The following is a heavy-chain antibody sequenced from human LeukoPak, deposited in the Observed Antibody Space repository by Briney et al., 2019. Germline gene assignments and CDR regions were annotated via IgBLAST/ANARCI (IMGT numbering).Heavy chain of an antibody. V-gene: IGHV3-48*01. J-gene: IGHJ4*02. CDR1: GFTFSSYS. D-gene: IGHD3-10*01. CDR3: ARYYYGSGSYRVFDY. CDR2: ISSSSSTI. Sequence: GGSLRLSCAASGFTFSSYSMNWVRQAPGKGLEWVSYISSSSSTIYYADSVKGRFTISRDNAKNPLYLQMNSLRAEDTAVYYCARYYYGSGSYRVFDYWGQGTLVTVSS.